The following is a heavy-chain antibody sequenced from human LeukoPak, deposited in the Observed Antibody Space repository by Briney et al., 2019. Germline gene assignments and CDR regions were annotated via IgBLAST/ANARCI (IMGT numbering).Heavy chain of an antibody. J-gene: IGHJ5*02. Sequence: GGSLRLSCAASGFLFDRYATNWVRQAPGKGLEWVSCMTGSGGSTYHADSVKGRFTVSRDNAKNTLYLQMNSLRAEDTAVYYCAKDVPTWGQGTLVTVSS. CDR2: MTGSGGST. CDR3: AKDVPT. CDR1: GFLFDRYA. V-gene: IGHV3-23*01.